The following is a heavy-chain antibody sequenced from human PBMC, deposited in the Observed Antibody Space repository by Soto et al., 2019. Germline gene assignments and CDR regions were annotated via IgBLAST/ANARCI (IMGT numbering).Heavy chain of an antibody. Sequence: SETLSLTCTVSGGSISSYYWSWIRQPPGKGLEWIGYIYYSGSTNYNPSLKSRVTISVDTSKNQFSLKLSSVTAADTAVYYCARDTVTTLYHDAFDIWGQGTMVTVSS. J-gene: IGHJ3*02. CDR2: IYYSGST. V-gene: IGHV4-59*12. D-gene: IGHD4-17*01. CDR3: ARDTVTTLYHDAFDI. CDR1: GGSISSYY.